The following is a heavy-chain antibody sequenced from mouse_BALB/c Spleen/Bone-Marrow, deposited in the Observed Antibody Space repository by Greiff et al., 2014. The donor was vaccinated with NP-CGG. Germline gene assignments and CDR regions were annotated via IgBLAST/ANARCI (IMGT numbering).Heavy chain of an antibody. V-gene: IGHV2-3*01. J-gene: IGHJ1*01. Sequence: VHLVESGPGLVVPSQSLSITCTVSGISLTSYGVSWVRQPPGKGLEWLGVIWGDGSTNYHSALISKLSISKDNSKSQVFLKLNSLQTDDTATYYCAKGPYYGYLYFDVWGAGTTVTVSS. CDR1: GISLTSYG. CDR2: IWGDGST. D-gene: IGHD1-2*01. CDR3: AKGPYYGYLYFDV.